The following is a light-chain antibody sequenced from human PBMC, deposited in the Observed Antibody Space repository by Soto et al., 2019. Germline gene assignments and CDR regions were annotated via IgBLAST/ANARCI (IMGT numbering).Light chain of an antibody. CDR1: QSISSW. J-gene: IGKJ1*01. Sequence: DIQMTQSPSTLSASVGDTVTITCRASQSISSWLAWYHQKSGKAPKVLIYRPSKLESGVPSRCIGGGSATEITLTFSSLQPEDFATYDCEQYNFASWTFGQGTKVEIK. CDR2: RPS. CDR3: EQYNFASWT. V-gene: IGKV1-5*03.